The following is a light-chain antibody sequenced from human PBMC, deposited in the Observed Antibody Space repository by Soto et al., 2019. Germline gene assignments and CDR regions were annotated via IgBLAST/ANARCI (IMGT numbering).Light chain of an antibody. V-gene: IGKV3-11*01. Sequence: ALTQSPGTLSSSPGERATLSCRASQSVSSYLAWYQQKPGQAPRLLIYDASNRATGIPARFSGSGSGTDFTLTISSLEPEDFAVYYCQQRSNWPPITFGQGTRLEIK. CDR1: QSVSSY. CDR3: QQRSNWPPIT. J-gene: IGKJ5*01. CDR2: DAS.